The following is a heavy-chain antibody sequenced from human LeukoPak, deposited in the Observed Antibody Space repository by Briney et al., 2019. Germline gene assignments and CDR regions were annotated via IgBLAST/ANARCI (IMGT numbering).Heavy chain of an antibody. Sequence: SQTLSLTCTVSGGSISSGGYYWRWIRQHPGKGLEWNGYIYYSGSTYYNPSLKSRVTISVDTSKNQFSLKLSSVTAADTAVYYCARVARGTTVEFDYWGQGTLVTVSS. CDR2: IYYSGST. V-gene: IGHV4-31*03. D-gene: IGHD4-23*01. CDR3: ARVARGTTVEFDY. CDR1: GGSISSGGYY. J-gene: IGHJ4*02.